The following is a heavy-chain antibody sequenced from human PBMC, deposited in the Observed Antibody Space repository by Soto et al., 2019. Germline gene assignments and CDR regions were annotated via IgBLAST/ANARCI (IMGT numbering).Heavy chain of an antibody. CDR2: ISPGSRYP. J-gene: IGHJ5*02. V-gene: IGHV3-11*06. Sequence: KAGGSLRLSCAGSGFTFGDSYMSWIRQAPGKGLEWLSYISPGSRYPAYADSVKGRFTISRDNAKRSLYLQMMSLTAEDTAIYYCGRGGGGGWFDPWGKGTRLTVSS. D-gene: IGHD2-15*01. CDR3: GRGGGGGWFDP. CDR1: GFTFGDSY.